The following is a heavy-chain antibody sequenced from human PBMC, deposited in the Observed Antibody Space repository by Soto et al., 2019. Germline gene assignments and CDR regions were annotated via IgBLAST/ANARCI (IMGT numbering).Heavy chain of an antibody. Sequence: QVQLVQSGAEVKKPGASVKVSCKASGYTFTSYYMYWVRQATGQRLDRMGIINPSGGSTSYAQEFKGRDSMTRYTSSSTVDMELLSLRSEDTAVYYCARDPLSTKAAAGRIASRGHGMSVSGQGTTLTVSS. CDR1: GYTFTSYY. CDR3: ARDPLSTKAAAGRIASRGHGMSV. CDR2: INPSGGST. D-gene: IGHD6-13*01. J-gene: IGHJ6*02. V-gene: IGHV1-46*01.